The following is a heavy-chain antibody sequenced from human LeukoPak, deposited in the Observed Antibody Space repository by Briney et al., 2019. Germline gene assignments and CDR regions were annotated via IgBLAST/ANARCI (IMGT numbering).Heavy chain of an antibody. D-gene: IGHD2-2*01. Sequence: GGSLRLSCAASGFTFSSYAMSWVRQAPGKGLERVSAISGSGGSTYYADSVKGRFTISRDNSKNTLYLQMNSLRAEDTAVYYCAKSSPFCSSTSCYGYWGQGTLVTVSS. V-gene: IGHV3-23*01. CDR2: ISGSGGST. CDR3: AKSSPFCSSTSCYGY. J-gene: IGHJ4*02. CDR1: GFTFSSYA.